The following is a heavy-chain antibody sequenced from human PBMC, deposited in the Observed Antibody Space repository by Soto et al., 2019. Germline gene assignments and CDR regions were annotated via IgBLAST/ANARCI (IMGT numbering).Heavy chain of an antibody. CDR1: GFTFGDYA. J-gene: IGHJ4*02. D-gene: IGHD1-26*01. CDR3: LADSVGGSPDY. V-gene: IGHV3-49*03. CDR2: IRSKAYGGTT. Sequence: PGGSLRLSCTASGFTFGDYAMSWFRQAPGKGLEWVGFIRSKAYGGTTEYAASVKGRFTISRDDSKSIAYLQMNSLKTEDTAVYYCLADSVGGSPDYWGQGTLVTVSS.